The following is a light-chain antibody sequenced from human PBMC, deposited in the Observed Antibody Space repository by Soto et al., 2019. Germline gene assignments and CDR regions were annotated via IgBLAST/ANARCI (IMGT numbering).Light chain of an antibody. Sequence: AIRMTQSPSSFSASTGDRVTITCRASQGISSYLAWYQQKPGKAPKLLIYAASTLQSGVPSRLSGSGSGTYFTLTISCLQSEDFATYYCQQYYSYPWTFGQGTKVEIK. V-gene: IGKV1-8*01. J-gene: IGKJ1*01. CDR1: QGISSY. CDR3: QQYYSYPWT. CDR2: AAS.